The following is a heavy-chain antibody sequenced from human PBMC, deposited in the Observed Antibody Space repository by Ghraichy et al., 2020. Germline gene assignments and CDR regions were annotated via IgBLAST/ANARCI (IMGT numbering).Heavy chain of an antibody. CDR3: ASTHYDFWSDSRGYIFDY. CDR1: GVSIRSYY. Sequence: SEILSLTCAVSGVSIRSYYWSWIRQPAGKGLEWIGRIYTSGSTNYNPSLKSRATMSLDTSKNQFSLKLSSVTAADTAIYYCASTHYDFWSDSRGYIFDYWGQGTLVTVSS. J-gene: IGHJ4*02. V-gene: IGHV4-4*07. CDR2: IYTSGST. D-gene: IGHD3-3*01.